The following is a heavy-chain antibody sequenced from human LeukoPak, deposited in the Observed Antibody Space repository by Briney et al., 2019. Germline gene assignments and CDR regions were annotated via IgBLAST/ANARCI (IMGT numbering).Heavy chain of an antibody. CDR1: GGSISSYY. CDR3: ASRIAAAGPFDY. J-gene: IGHJ4*02. D-gene: IGHD6-13*01. V-gene: IGHV4-34*01. CDR2: INHSGST. Sequence: PSETLSLTCTVSGGSISSYYWSWIRQPPGKGLEWIGEINHSGSTNYNPSLKSRVTISVDTSKNQFSLKLSSVTAADTAVYYCASRIAAAGPFDYWGQGTLVTVSS.